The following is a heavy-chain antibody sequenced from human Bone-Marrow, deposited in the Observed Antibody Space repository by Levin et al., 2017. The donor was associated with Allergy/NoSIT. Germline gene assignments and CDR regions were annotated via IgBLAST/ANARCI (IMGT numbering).Heavy chain of an antibody. CDR3: AKGYPSSGYYIESPPFDY. D-gene: IGHD3-22*01. CDR1: GFTFSSYG. Sequence: GGSLRLSCAASGFTFSSYGMHWVRQAPGKGLEWVAVISYDGSNKYYADSVKGRFTISRDNSKNTLYLQMNSLRAEDTAVYYCAKGYPSSGYYIESPPFDYWGQGTLVTVSS. CDR2: ISYDGSNK. V-gene: IGHV3-30*18. J-gene: IGHJ4*02.